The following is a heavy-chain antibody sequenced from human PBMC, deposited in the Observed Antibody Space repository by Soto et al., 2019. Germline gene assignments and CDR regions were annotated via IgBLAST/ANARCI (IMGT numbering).Heavy chain of an antibody. CDR1: GASVTSDSYY. V-gene: IGHV4-31*03. CDR3: AGTYGDFPY. Sequence: SDTLSLTCSVSGASVTSDSYYWTWIRQRPGKGLESIGHMYDSGYTWYNPPLNRRVTMSKDRSTNRFSLRLISVTAADTALYFCAGTYGDFPYWGQGILVTVSS. J-gene: IGHJ4*02. D-gene: IGHD4-17*01. CDR2: MYDSGYT.